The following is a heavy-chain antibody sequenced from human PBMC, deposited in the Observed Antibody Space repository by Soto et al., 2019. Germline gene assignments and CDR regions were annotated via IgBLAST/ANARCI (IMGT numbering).Heavy chain of an antibody. V-gene: IGHV4-4*07. CDR2: IYTSGST. J-gene: IGHJ6*02. CDR3: ARGGSNPYYYYYGMDV. Sequence: LSLTFTVSVGSISSYYWSWIRQPAGKGLEWIGLIYTSGSTNYNPSLKSRVTMSVDTSKNQFSLKLSSVTAADTAVYYCARGGSNPYYYYYGMDVWGQGTTVTV. D-gene: IGHD4-4*01. CDR1: VGSISSYY.